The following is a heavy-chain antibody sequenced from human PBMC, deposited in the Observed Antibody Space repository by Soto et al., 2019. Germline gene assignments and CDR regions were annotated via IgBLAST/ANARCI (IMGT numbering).Heavy chain of an antibody. CDR2: ISHSGNT. CDR1: GGSFSGYY. D-gene: IGHD5-12*01. CDR3: ARGTEGYNHFDY. V-gene: IGHV4-34*02. J-gene: IGHJ4*02. Sequence: QVQLQQWGAGLLKPSETLSLTCAVHGGSFSGYYWNWIRQPPGKGLEWIGEISHSGNTNYKPSLKRRVTISLDTSKNQFALKPTSVTAADTAVIYCARGTEGYNHFDYWGQGSLVSVSS.